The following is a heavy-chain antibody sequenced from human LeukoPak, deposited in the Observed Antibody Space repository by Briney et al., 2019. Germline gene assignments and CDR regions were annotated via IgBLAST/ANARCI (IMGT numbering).Heavy chain of an antibody. D-gene: IGHD3-10*01. J-gene: IGHJ5*02. CDR2: INHSGST. CDR3: ARGSNTMVRGVSITIDP. V-gene: IGHV4-34*01. CDR1: GGSFSGYY. Sequence: PSETPSLTCAVYGGSFSGYYWSWIRQPPGKGLEWIGEINHSGSTNYNPSLKSRVTISVGTSKNQFSLKLSSVTAADTAVYYCARGSNTMVRGVSITIDPWGQGTLVTVSS.